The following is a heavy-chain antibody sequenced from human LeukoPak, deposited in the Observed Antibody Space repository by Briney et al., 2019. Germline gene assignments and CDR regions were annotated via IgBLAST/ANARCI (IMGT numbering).Heavy chain of an antibody. CDR2: INPNSGAT. CDR3: ARETTVTASGSGY. V-gene: IGHV1-2*06. D-gene: IGHD4-17*01. J-gene: IGHJ4*02. CDR1: GYTFTSYD. Sequence: ASVKVSCKASGYTFTSYDVNWVRQATGQGLEWMGRINPNSGATNYAQKFQGRVTLTRDTSISTAYMELSRLRSDDTAVYYCARETTVTASGSGYWGQGTLVTVSS.